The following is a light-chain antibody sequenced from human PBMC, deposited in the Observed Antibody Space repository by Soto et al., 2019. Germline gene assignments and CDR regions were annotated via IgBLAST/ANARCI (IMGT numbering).Light chain of an antibody. Sequence: IQMTQSPSSLSASVGDTVTVTCRASQGIRIYLNWFQQKPGKAPKRLISVASTLQSGVPSRFSGSGSGTEVTLTISSLQPEDSATYYCLQHNTYPYTFGQGTKLEIK. V-gene: IGKV1-17*01. CDR2: VAS. CDR1: QGIRIY. CDR3: LQHNTYPYT. J-gene: IGKJ2*01.